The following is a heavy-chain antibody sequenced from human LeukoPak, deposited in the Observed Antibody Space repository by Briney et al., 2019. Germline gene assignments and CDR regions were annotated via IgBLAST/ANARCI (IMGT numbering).Heavy chain of an antibody. V-gene: IGHV3-13*01. J-gene: IGHJ4*02. D-gene: IGHD1-1*01. Sequence: GGSLRLSCAASGFTFSDYDMHWVRQPTGKGLEWVAAIGTAGDTYYTGSVKGRFTISRENAKNSLYLQMNSLRAGDTAVYYCARVAKERVGGVYYFGYWGQGTLVTVSS. CDR2: IGTAGDT. CDR1: GFTFSDYD. CDR3: ARVAKERVGGVYYFGY.